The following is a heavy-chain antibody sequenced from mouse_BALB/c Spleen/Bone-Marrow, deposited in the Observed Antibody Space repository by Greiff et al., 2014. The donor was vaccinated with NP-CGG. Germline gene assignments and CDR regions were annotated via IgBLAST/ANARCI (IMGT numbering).Heavy chain of an antibody. Sequence: QVHVKQSGAELVKPGASVKLSCKASGYAFTSYYMCWVKQRPGQGLEWIGEINPNNDGTNFNEKFKSKATLTVDKSSSTAYMQLSSLTSEDSAVYYCARAAYDPYAMDYWGQGTSVTVSS. J-gene: IGHJ4*01. V-gene: IGHV1S81*02. D-gene: IGHD2-3*01. CDR3: ARAAYDPYAMDY. CDR1: GYAFTSYY. CDR2: INPNNDGT.